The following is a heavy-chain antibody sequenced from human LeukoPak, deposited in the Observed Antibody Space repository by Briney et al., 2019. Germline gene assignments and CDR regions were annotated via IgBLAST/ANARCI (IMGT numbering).Heavy chain of an antibody. CDR3: ARGRRLTMVRGVTSYGMDV. Sequence: SETLSLTCTVSGGSVSSGSYYWSWIRQPPGKGLEWIGEINHSGSTNYNPSLKSRVTISVDTSKNQFSLKLSSVTAADTAVYYCARGRRLTMVRGVTSYGMDVWGQGTTVTVSS. CDR1: GGSVSSGSYY. V-gene: IGHV4-39*07. CDR2: INHSGST. D-gene: IGHD3-10*01. J-gene: IGHJ6*02.